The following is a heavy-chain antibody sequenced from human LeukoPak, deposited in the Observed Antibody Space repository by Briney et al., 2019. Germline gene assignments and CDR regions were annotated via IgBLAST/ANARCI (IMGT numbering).Heavy chain of an antibody. J-gene: IGHJ2*01. CDR1: GGSISTKY. Sequence: SETLSLTCTVSGGSISTKYWSWIRQPAGKGLEWIGRVHTSGTTHYNPSLRSRVTISVDNSTNQFSLNLTSVTATDTAVYYCARDLGQRGVVTAHYWYFDLWGRGTLVTVSS. CDR2: VHTSGTT. D-gene: IGHD2-21*02. V-gene: IGHV4-4*07. CDR3: ARDLGQRGVVTAHYWYFDL.